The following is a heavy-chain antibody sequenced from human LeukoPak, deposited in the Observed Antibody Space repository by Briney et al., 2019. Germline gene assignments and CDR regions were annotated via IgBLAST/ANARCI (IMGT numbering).Heavy chain of an antibody. V-gene: IGHV3-13*04. CDR1: GFTFSSYD. J-gene: IGHJ2*01. D-gene: IGHD3-10*01. Sequence: PGGSLRLSCAASGFTFSSYDMHWVRQATGKGLEWVSAIGTAGDTYYPGSVKGRFTISRENAKNSLYLQMNSLRAGDTAVYYCARVGSLWYFDLWGRGTLVTVSS. CDR2: IGTAGDT. CDR3: ARVGSLWYFDL.